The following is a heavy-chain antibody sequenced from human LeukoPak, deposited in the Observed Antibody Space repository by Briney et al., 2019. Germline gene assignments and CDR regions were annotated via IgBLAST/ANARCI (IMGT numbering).Heavy chain of an antibody. J-gene: IGHJ4*02. D-gene: IGHD2-8*02. CDR2: INPKSGDT. V-gene: IGHV1-2*02. CDR1: GYTFSDYY. CDR3: ARQDTGQLDY. Sequence: ASVKVSCKASGYTFSDYYMHWVRQAPGQGLEWMGWINPKSGDTNYSQKFQARATMTRDTSITTTYIELSRLSSDDTAVYYCARQDTGQLDYWGQGTLVTVSS.